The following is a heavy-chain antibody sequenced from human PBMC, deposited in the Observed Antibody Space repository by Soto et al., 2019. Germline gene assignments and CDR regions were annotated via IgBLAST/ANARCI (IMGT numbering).Heavy chain of an antibody. D-gene: IGHD2-2*02. Sequence: EVQLVESGGGLVQPGGSLRLSCAGSGFTFNSHEMTWVRQAPGKGLEWISSISSSGGSIYYADSVKGRFTVSRDNAKNSLYLQMNSLRAEDTAVYYCARSWSLYCSSSRCYSPWFDPWGRGTLVTVSS. CDR2: ISSSGGSI. CDR3: ARSWSLYCSSSRCYSPWFDP. CDR1: GFTFNSHE. J-gene: IGHJ5*02. V-gene: IGHV3-48*03.